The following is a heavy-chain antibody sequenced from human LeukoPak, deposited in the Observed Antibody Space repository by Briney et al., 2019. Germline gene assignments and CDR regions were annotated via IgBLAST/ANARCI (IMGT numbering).Heavy chain of an antibody. D-gene: IGHD1-14*01. V-gene: IGHV3-53*01. Sequence: GGSLRLSCAACVFTCSSNYMSWVRQAPGKGRECVSVMYSGGSTYYADSVKGRFNISRDNSKNTLYLQMNSLRAEDKAVYYCAGIRYYYYGMDVWGQGTTVTVSS. CDR1: VFTCSSNY. CDR2: MYSGGST. CDR3: AGIRYYYYGMDV. J-gene: IGHJ6*02.